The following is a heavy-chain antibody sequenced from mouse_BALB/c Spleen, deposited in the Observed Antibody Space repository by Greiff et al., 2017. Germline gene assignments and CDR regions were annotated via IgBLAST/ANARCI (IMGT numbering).Heavy chain of an antibody. CDR3: ARQYGNYGPWFAY. Sequence: VQRVESGPGLVAPSQSLSITCTVSGFSLTGYGVNWVRQPPGKGLEWLGMIWGDGSTDYNSALKSRLSISKDNSKSQVFLKMNSLQTDDTARYYCARQYGNYGPWFAYWGQGTLVTVSA. CDR2: IWGDGST. V-gene: IGHV2-6-7*01. J-gene: IGHJ3*01. D-gene: IGHD2-1*01. CDR1: GFSLTGYG.